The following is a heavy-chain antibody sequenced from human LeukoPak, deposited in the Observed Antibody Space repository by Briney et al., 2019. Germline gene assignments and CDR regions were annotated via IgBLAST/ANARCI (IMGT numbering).Heavy chain of an antibody. CDR3: AKLAGGLVRPRVNFDS. J-gene: IGHJ4*02. CDR2: IYDSGST. V-gene: IGHV4-39*02. Sequence: PSETLSLTCTVSGGSIRSSYYYWGWIRQPPGKGLEWIGSIYDSGSTYYNPSLKSRVTISVDTSKNHFSLKLSSVTAADTAVYYCAKLAGGLVRPRVNFDSWGQGTLVTVSS. CDR1: GGSIRSSYYY. D-gene: IGHD1-26*01.